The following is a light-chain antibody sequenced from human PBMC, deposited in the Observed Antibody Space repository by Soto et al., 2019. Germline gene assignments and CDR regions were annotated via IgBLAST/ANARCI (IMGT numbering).Light chain of an antibody. J-gene: IGKJ1*01. Sequence: EIVLTQSPATLSLSPGERATLSCRASQSVSSSTYLAWYQQKPGQAPRLLIYGASNRATGIPDRFSGSGSGTDFTLTISRLEPEDFAVYYCQQYGSSGTFGQVTKVDIK. V-gene: IGKV3-20*01. CDR1: QSVSSSTY. CDR3: QQYGSSGT. CDR2: GAS.